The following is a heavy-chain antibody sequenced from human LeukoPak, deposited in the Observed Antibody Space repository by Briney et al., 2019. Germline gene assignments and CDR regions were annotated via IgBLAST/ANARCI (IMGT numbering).Heavy chain of an antibody. Sequence: GASVKVSCKAPGYTFTSYGISWVRQAPGQGLEWMGWISAYNGNTNYAQKLQGRVTMTTDTSTSTAYMELRSLRSDDTAAYYCARDDWGAMVRGVPHYWGQGTLVTVSS. V-gene: IGHV1-18*01. D-gene: IGHD3-10*01. CDR3: ARDDWGAMVRGVPHY. CDR2: ISAYNGNT. J-gene: IGHJ4*02. CDR1: GYTFTSYG.